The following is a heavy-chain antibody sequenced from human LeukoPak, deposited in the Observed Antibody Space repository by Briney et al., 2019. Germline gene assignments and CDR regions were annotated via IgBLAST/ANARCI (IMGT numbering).Heavy chain of an antibody. J-gene: IGHJ6*04. Sequence: GGTLRLSCAASGFTFSSYAMSWVRQAPGKGLEWVSYISSSGSTIYYADSVKGRFTISRDNAKNSLYLQMNSLRAEDTAVYYCAELGITMIGGVWGKGTTVTISS. CDR2: ISSSGSTI. CDR1: GFTFSSYA. D-gene: IGHD3-10*02. V-gene: IGHV3-48*03. CDR3: AELGITMIGGV.